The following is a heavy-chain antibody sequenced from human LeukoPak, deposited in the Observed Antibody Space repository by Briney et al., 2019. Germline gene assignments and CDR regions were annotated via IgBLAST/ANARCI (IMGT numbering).Heavy chain of an antibody. CDR2: ISGDGASA. CDR1: GFSFDDSA. V-gene: IGHV3-43*02. J-gene: IGHJ6*02. Sequence: GGSLRLSCAASGFSFDDSAMYWVRQAPGKGLEWVSLISGDGASAFYADSVKGRFTISRDNSKNTLDLLMSSLRAEDTAEYYCARSNTVTSNYYYGLDVWGQGTTVTVSS. D-gene: IGHD4-11*01. CDR3: ARSNTVTSNYYYGLDV.